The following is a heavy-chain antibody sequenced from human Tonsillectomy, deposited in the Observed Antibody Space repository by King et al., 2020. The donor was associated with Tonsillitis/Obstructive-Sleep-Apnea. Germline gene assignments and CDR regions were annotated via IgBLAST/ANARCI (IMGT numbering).Heavy chain of an antibody. CDR3: AREGGYCSGGSCYDYYFDY. D-gene: IGHD2-15*01. V-gene: IGHV3-33*01. CDR2: IWYDGSNK. J-gene: IGHJ4*02. Sequence: QLVQSGGGVVQPGRSLRLSCAASGFTFSSYGMHWVRQAPGKGLEWVAVIWYDGSNKYYADSVKGRFTISRDNSKKMLYLQMNSLRAEDTAVYYCAREGGYCSGGSCYDYYFDYWGQGTLVTVSS. CDR1: GFTFSSYG.